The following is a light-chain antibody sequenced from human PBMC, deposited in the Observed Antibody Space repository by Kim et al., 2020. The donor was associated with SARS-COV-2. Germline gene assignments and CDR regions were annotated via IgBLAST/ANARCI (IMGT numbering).Light chain of an antibody. V-gene: IGLV1-44*01. CDR1: SSNIGSNT. Sequence: QSVLTQPPSASGTPGQRVSISCSGSSSNIGSNTINWYHQVPGTAPKLLIFNNDQRPSGVPDRFTGSKSGTSASLAISGHQSEDEADYYCAAWDDSLNGLVFGGGTQLAVL. CDR3: AAWDDSLNGLV. J-gene: IGLJ3*02. CDR2: NND.